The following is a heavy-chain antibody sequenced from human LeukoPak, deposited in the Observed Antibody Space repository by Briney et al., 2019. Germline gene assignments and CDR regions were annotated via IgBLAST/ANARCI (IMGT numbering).Heavy chain of an antibody. CDR3: ARWGNLNYYGSGKGGMDV. V-gene: IGHV3-66*01. CDR1: GFTVSSNY. Sequence: GGSLRLSCAASGFTVSSNYMSWVRQAPGKGLEWVSVIYSGGSTYYADSVKGRFTISRDNSKNTLYLQMNSLRAEDTAVYYCARWGNLNYYGSGKGGMDVWGQGTTVTVSS. CDR2: IYSGGST. J-gene: IGHJ6*02. D-gene: IGHD3-10*01.